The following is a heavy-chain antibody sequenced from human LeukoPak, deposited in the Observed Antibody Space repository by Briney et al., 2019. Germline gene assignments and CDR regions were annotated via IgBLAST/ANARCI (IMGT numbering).Heavy chain of an antibody. V-gene: IGHV3-48*03. D-gene: IGHD3-10*01. CDR3: ARGVSGSYLGYYYYGMDV. CDR2: ISSSGSTI. Sequence: GGSLRLSCAASGFTFSSYEMNWVRQAPGKGLEWVSYISSSGSTIYYADSVKGRFTISRDNAKNSLYLQMNSLRAEDTAVYYCARGVSGSYLGYYYYGMDVWGQGTTVTVSS. J-gene: IGHJ6*02. CDR1: GFTFSSYE.